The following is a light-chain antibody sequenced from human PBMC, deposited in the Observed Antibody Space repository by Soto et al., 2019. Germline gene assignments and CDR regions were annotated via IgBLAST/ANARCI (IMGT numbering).Light chain of an antibody. Sequence: QSALTQPPSASGSPGQSVTITCTGTSSDVGAFNYVSWYQHHPGKAPKLMIFEINKRPSGVPYRFSGSKSGNTASLTVSGLQAEDEAEYYCSSYAGSNIYVFGGGTQLTVL. CDR3: SSYAGSNIYV. J-gene: IGLJ7*01. V-gene: IGLV2-8*01. CDR2: EIN. CDR1: SSDVGAFNY.